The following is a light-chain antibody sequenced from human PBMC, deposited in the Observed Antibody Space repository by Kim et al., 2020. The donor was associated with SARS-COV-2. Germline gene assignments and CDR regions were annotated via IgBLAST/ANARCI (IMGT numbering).Light chain of an antibody. V-gene: IGLV2-11*01. CDR3: CSYGGSYPYV. CDR2: DVD. CDR1: ISDVGTYNY. J-gene: IGLJ1*01. Sequence: QSALTQPRSVSGSPGQSVTISCTGTISDVGTYNYVSWYQQHPGKAPKLMIYDVDKRPSGVPDRFSGSKSGNTASLTVSGLQAEDEADYYCCSYGGSYPYVFGTGTKVT.